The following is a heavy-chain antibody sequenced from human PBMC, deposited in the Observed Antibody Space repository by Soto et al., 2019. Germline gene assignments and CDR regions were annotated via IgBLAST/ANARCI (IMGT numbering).Heavy chain of an antibody. J-gene: IGHJ5*02. CDR1: GFTFSSYS. D-gene: IGHD3-9*01. Sequence: GESLKISCAASGFTFSSYSMNWVRQAPGKGLEWVSYISSSSSTIYYADSVKGRFTISRDNAKNSLYLQMNSLRAEDTAVYYCARTLTYYDILTGYYEDGFDPWGQGTLVTVSS. V-gene: IGHV3-48*01. CDR2: ISSSSSTI. CDR3: ARTLTYYDILTGYYEDGFDP.